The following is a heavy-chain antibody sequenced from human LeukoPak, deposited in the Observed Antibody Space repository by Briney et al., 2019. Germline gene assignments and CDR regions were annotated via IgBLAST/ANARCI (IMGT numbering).Heavy chain of an antibody. D-gene: IGHD6-19*01. Sequence: GASVKVSCKASGYIFTNYGITWVRQAPGQGLEWMRWINTNNGNTNYAQNLQGRVTMTTDTSTTTAYLELRSLRSDDTAVYYCARGPNSSGWYGRYYFDYWGQGTLVTVSS. CDR1: GYIFTNYG. CDR2: INTNNGNT. V-gene: IGHV1-18*01. J-gene: IGHJ4*02. CDR3: ARGPNSSGWYGRYYFDY.